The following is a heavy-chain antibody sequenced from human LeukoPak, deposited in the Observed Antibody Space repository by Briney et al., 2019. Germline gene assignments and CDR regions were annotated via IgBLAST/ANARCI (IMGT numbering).Heavy chain of an antibody. D-gene: IGHD1-26*01. J-gene: IGHJ6*02. V-gene: IGHV4-59*08. CDR1: GGSISTYY. Sequence: SETLSLTCTVSGGSISTYYWSWIRQSPGKGLDWIGYIHDTGSTNYNPSLKSRVSISVDRSKSQFSLHLSSVTAADTAVYFCARVEPYSYYFGMDVWGRRTTVTVSS. CDR3: ARVEPYSYYFGMDV. CDR2: IHDTGST.